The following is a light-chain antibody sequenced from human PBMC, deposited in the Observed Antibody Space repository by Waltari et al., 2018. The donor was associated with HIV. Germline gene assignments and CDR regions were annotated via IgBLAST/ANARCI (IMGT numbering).Light chain of an antibody. Sequence: EIVLTQSPATLSLSPGERATLFCRASQSVSSYLAWYQPKPGQAPRLLIYDASNRATGIPARFSGSGSGTDFTLTISSLEPEDFAVYYCQQRSNWLFTFGPGTKVDIK. CDR2: DAS. V-gene: IGKV3-11*01. CDR1: QSVSSY. CDR3: QQRSNWLFT. J-gene: IGKJ3*01.